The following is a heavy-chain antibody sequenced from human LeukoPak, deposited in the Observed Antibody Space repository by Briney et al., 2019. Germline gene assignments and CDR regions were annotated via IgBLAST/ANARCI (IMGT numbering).Heavy chain of an antibody. CDR1: GYTFTSYA. Sequence: ASVKVSCKASGYTFTSYAMHWVRQAPGQRLEWMGWINAGNGNTKYSQEFQGRVTITRDTSASTAYMELSSLRSEDTAVYYCARSITMISVYYMDVWGKGTTVTVSS. CDR3: ARSITMISVYYMDV. CDR2: INAGNGNT. J-gene: IGHJ6*03. V-gene: IGHV1-3*03. D-gene: IGHD3-22*01.